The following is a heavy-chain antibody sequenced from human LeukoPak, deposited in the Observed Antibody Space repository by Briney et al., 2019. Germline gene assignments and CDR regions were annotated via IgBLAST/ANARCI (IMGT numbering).Heavy chain of an antibody. J-gene: IGHJ4*02. CDR2: ISYDGSNK. CDR3: ARDSHYYDSSGYYRGYFDY. V-gene: IGHV3-30*04. CDR1: GFTFSSYA. Sequence: GRSLRLSCAASGFTFSSYAMHWVRQAPGKGLEWVAVISYDGSNKYYADSVKGRFTISRDNSKNTLYLQMNSLRAEDTAVYHCARDSHYYDSSGYYRGYFDYWGQGTLVTVSS. D-gene: IGHD3-22*01.